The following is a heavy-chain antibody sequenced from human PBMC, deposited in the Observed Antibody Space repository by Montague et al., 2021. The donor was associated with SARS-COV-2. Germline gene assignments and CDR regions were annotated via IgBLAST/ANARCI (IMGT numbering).Heavy chain of an antibody. Sequence: SETLSLTCSVSGGSFSRTCFYWSWIRPSPGMGLVWDANLSYSSITYSTPSLQSRVTLSVDPSTNQFFLKLTSVTAADTAVYYCARLRTGSPHNGFDTWGQGTLVTVSS. CDR1: GGSFSRTCFY. J-gene: IGHJ5*02. CDR2: LSYSSIT. CDR3: ARLRTGSPHNGFDT. D-gene: IGHD1-1*01. V-gene: IGHV4-39*01.